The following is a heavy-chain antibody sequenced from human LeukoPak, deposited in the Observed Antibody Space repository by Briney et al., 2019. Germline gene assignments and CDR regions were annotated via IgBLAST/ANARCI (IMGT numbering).Heavy chain of an antibody. CDR3: ARLNGPQNEYFD. D-gene: IGHD3-9*01. Sequence: GGSLRLSCAASGFTFSSYSMNWVRQAPGKGLEWVSYISSSRSTIYYADSVKGRFTISRDNAKNSLYLQMNSLRAEDTAVYYCARLNGPQNEYFDWGQGTLVTVSS. CDR2: ISSSRSTI. J-gene: IGHJ4*02. V-gene: IGHV3-48*01. CDR1: GFTFSSYS.